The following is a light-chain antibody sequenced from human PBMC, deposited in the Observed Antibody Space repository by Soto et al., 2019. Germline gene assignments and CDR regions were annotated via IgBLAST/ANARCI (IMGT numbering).Light chain of an antibody. CDR2: AAS. V-gene: IGKV1-39*01. CDR3: QQTSNAPWT. Sequence: IQITQSPSSLSASVGDRVTITCRASQTVTNYLNWYQQRPGKAPNLLIYAASSLQSGVPSRFSGSGSGTDFTLTISSLQPEDFATYYCQQTSNAPWTFGQGTKVDIK. CDR1: QTVTNY. J-gene: IGKJ1*01.